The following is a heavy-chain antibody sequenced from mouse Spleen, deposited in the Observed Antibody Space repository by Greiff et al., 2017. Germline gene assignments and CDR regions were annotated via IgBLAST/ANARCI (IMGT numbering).Heavy chain of an antibody. CDR2: IWSGGST. D-gene: IGHD2-1*01. J-gene: IGHJ4*01. CDR1: GFSLTSYG. CDR3: ARKIYYGNYDAMDY. V-gene: IGHV2-2*01. Sequence: VQLQQSGPGLVQPSQSLSITCTVSGFSLTSYGVHWVRQSPGKGLEWLGVIWSGGSTDYNAAFISRLSISKDNSKSQVFFKMNSLQADDTAIYYCARKIYYGNYDAMDYWGQGTSVTVSS.